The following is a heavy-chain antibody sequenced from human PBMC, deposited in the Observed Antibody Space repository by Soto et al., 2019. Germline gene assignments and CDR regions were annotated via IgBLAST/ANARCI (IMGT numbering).Heavy chain of an antibody. CDR2: INVNSGGT. J-gene: IGHJ4*02. V-gene: IGHV1-2*04. CDR3: ARGEKLSLYPQLDS. CDR1: GYTFTGNY. D-gene: IGHD3-16*02. Sequence: QVQLVQSGAEVKKPGASVKVSCKASGYTFTGNYMHWVRQAPGKGVEWMVWINVNSGGTRYAQKFQGWVTMTRDTSISTAYMELSRLRSDDTAVYYCARGEKLSLYPQLDSWGQGTLVTVSS.